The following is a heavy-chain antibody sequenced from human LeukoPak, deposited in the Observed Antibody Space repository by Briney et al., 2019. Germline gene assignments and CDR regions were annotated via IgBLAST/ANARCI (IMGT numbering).Heavy chain of an antibody. D-gene: IGHD6-19*01. CDR2: IRQDGSQK. J-gene: IGHJ6*03. Sequence: GGSLRLSCAASGFTFSSYWMSWVRQAPGKGLEWVATIRQDGSQKYYVDSVKGRFTISRDNAKNSLYLQMNSLRAEDTAVYYCAGDPRYSSGWNSGGYYYYYMDVWGKGTTVTISS. CDR1: GFTFSSYW. V-gene: IGHV3-7*01. CDR3: AGDPRYSSGWNSGGYYYYYMDV.